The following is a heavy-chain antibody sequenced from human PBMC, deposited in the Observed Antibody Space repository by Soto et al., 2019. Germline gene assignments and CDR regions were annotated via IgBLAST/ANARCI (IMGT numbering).Heavy chain of an antibody. Sequence: GSLRLSCAASGFTFSDYYMSWIRQAPGKGLEWVSYISSSSSYTNYADSVKGRFTISRDNAKNSLYLQMNSLRAEDTAVYYCARDSSSWFYFDYWGQGTLVTVSS. J-gene: IGHJ4*02. D-gene: IGHD6-13*01. CDR3: ARDSSSWFYFDY. CDR2: ISSSSSYT. V-gene: IGHV3-11*06. CDR1: GFTFSDYY.